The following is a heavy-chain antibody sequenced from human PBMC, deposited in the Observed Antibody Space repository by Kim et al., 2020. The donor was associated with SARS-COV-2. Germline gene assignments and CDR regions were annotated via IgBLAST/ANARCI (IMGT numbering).Heavy chain of an antibody. CDR3: ARDIIAVAGTRDYYYGMDV. J-gene: IGHJ6*02. D-gene: IGHD6-19*01. CDR2: IYSGGST. V-gene: IGHV3-53*01. CDR1: GFTVSSNY. Sequence: GGSLRLSCAASGFTVSSNYMSWVRQAPGKGLEWVSVIYSGGSTYYADSVKGRFTISRDNSKNTLYLQMNSLRAEDTAVYYCARDIIAVAGTRDYYYGMDVWGQGTTVTVSS.